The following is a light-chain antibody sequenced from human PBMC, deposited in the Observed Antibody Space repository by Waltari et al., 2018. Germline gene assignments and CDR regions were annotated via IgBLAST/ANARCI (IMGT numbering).Light chain of an antibody. Sequence: CRASESVSKYLAWYQQKPGQAPRLLIYHASIRATGIPDRFSGSGSGTDFSLTISRLEPEDSAVYYCQKYVNLPATFGRGTKVEIK. CDR1: ESVSKY. V-gene: IGKV3-20*01. CDR3: QKYVNLPAT. J-gene: IGKJ1*01. CDR2: HAS.